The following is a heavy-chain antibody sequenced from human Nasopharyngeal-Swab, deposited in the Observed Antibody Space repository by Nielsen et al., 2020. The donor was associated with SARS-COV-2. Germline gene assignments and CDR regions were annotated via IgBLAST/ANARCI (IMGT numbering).Heavy chain of an antibody. D-gene: IGHD2-2*03. CDR1: GFSISGYW. CDR3: LRGMAGYGWFDP. Sequence: GESLKISCAASGFSISGYWVHWVRQAPGKGLVWVSRISSDGGANYADSATGRFTISRDNAKNTVYLQMNSLRDEDTAVYYCLRGMAGYGWFDPWGQGSLVTVSS. CDR2: ISSDGGA. V-gene: IGHV3-74*01. J-gene: IGHJ5*02.